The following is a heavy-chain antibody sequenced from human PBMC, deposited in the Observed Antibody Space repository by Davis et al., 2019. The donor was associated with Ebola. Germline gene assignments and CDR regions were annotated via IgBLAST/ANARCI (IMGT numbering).Heavy chain of an antibody. J-gene: IGHJ6*02. Sequence: AASVKVSCKASGYTFTSYGISWVRQAPGQGLEWMGWISAYNGNTNYAQKLQGRVTMTTDTSTSTAYMELRSLRFDDTAVYYCARDSSSLKYYYGMDVWGQGTTVTVSS. CDR1: GYTFTSYG. CDR2: ISAYNGNT. D-gene: IGHD6-13*01. V-gene: IGHV1-18*01. CDR3: ARDSSSLKYYYGMDV.